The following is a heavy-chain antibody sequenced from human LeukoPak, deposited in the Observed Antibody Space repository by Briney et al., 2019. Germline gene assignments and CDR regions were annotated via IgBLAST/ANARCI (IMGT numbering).Heavy chain of an antibody. J-gene: IGHJ4*02. CDR3: ANGYYGGNGL. CDR2: ISGSGGNT. CDR1: GFTFSSYD. D-gene: IGHD4-23*01. Sequence: PGGSLRLSRAASGFTFSSYDMNWVHQAPGKGLEWLSAISGSGGNTYYADSVKGRFTISRDNSKNTLYLQMNSLRAEDTAVYYCANGYYGGNGLWGQGTLVTVSS. V-gene: IGHV3-23*01.